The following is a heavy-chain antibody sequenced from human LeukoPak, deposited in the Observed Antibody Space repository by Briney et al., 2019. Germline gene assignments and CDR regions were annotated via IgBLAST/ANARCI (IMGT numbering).Heavy chain of an antibody. J-gene: IGHJ6*03. V-gene: IGHV4-59*01. CDR3: ARESGSGWTGTGNLHYYYYMDV. D-gene: IGHD6-19*01. CDR1: GGSISTYF. CDR2: LYNSGST. Sequence: PSETLSLTCTVSGGSISTYFWTWIRQPPGKGLEWIGYLYNSGSTNYNPSLMSRVTISVDTSKNQFSLKLSSVTAADTAVYYCARESGSGWTGTGNLHYYYYMDVWGKGTTVTISS.